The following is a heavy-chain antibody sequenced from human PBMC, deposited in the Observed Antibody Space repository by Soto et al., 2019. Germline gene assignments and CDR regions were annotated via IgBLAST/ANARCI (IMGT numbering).Heavy chain of an antibody. D-gene: IGHD3-16*01. CDR2: ISAYNGNT. CDR1: GYTFTSYG. Sequence: ASVKVSCKASGYTFTSYGISWVRQAPGQGLEWMGWISAYNGNTNYAQKLQGRVTMTTDTSTSTAYMELRSLRSDDTAVYYCARDHFIMITFGGLDYWGQGTLVTVSS. V-gene: IGHV1-18*01. CDR3: ARDHFIMITFGGLDY. J-gene: IGHJ4*02.